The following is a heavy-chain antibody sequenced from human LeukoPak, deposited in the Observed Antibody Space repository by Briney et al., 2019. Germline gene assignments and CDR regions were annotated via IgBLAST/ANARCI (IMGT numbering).Heavy chain of an antibody. Sequence: SETLSLTCAVYGGSFSGYYWSWIRQPPGKGLEWIGEINHSGSTNYSPSLKSRVTISVDTSKNQFSLKLSSVTAADTAVYYCARHARIAAAGLKYWGQGTLVTVSS. J-gene: IGHJ4*02. CDR2: INHSGST. CDR1: GGSFSGYY. V-gene: IGHV4-34*01. CDR3: ARHARIAAAGLKY. D-gene: IGHD6-13*01.